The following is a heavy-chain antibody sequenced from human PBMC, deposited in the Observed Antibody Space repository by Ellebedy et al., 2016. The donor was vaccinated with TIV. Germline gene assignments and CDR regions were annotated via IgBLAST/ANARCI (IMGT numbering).Heavy chain of an antibody. Sequence: GGSLRLSXSVSGFTFSNYAMHWVRQGPGRGLEYVSAISSDGGSTYYAASVKGRFTISRDNSKNTLYLQMDSLGVEDTAVYYCVKDRESAIFGVVSHLDYWGQGTLVTVSP. CDR1: GFTFSNYA. V-gene: IGHV3-64D*06. J-gene: IGHJ4*02. D-gene: IGHD3-3*01. CDR3: VKDRESAIFGVVSHLDY. CDR2: ISSDGGST.